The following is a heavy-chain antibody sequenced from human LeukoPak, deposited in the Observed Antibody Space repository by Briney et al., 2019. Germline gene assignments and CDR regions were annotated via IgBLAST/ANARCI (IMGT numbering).Heavy chain of an antibody. CDR1: GYTFTSYG. CDR3: ARDYDFWSGYLYLDAFDV. CDR2: ISAYNGNT. V-gene: IGHV1-18*01. J-gene: IGHJ3*01. D-gene: IGHD3-3*01. Sequence: ASVKVSCKASGYTFTSYGISWVRQAPGQGLEWMGWISAYNGNTNYAQKLQGRVTMTTDTSTSTAYMELRSLRSDDTAVYYCARDYDFWSGYLYLDAFDVWGQGTMVTVSS.